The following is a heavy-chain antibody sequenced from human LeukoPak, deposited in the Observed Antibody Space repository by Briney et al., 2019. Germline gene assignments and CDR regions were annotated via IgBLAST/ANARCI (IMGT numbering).Heavy chain of an antibody. D-gene: IGHD3-22*01. Sequence: PGGSLRLSCAASGFTFSSYAMSRVRQAPGKGLEWVSAISGSGGSTYYADSVKGRFTISRDNSKNTLYLQMNSLRAEDTAVYYCAKDQDYDSSGYYDGYTGYWGQGTLVTVSS. CDR3: AKDQDYDSSGYYDGYTGY. J-gene: IGHJ4*02. V-gene: IGHV3-23*01. CDR2: ISGSGGST. CDR1: GFTFSSYA.